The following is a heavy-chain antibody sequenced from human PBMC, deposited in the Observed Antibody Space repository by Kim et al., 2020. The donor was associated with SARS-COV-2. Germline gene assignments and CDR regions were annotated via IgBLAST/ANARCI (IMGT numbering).Heavy chain of an antibody. J-gene: IGHJ4*02. V-gene: IGHV4-31*03. D-gene: IGHD3-10*01. CDR3: ARLAQTYYYGSGSYSVDY. Sequence: SETLSLTCTVSGGSITSGGYYWSWLRQHPGKGLEWIGYFYYSGSTYYNPSLKRRVTISVDTSKNQFSLKLSSVTAADTAGYYCARLAQTYYYGSGSYSVDYCGQGALPTVSS. CDR2: FYYSGST. CDR1: GGSITSGGYY.